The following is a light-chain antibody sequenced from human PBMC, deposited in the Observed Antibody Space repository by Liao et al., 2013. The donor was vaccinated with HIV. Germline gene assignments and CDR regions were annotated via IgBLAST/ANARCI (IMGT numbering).Light chain of an antibody. CDR3: QAWDSNTEDVV. CDR2: YDS. CDR1: NIGSKS. Sequence: SYELTQPPSVSVAPGKTARITCGGNNIGSKSVHWYQQKPGQAPVLVIYYDSDRPSGIPERFSGSNSGNTATLTISRVEAGDEADYYCQAWDSNTEDVVFGGGTKLTVL. J-gene: IGLJ2*01. V-gene: IGLV3-21*01.